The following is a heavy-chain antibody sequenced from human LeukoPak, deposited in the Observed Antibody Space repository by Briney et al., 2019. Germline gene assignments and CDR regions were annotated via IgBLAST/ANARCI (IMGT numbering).Heavy chain of an antibody. V-gene: IGHV4-59*08. D-gene: IGHD3-10*01. J-gene: IGHJ4*02. CDR1: GGSFSGYY. CDR2: IYDSGST. CDR3: AGNGYGSGSSW. Sequence: MASETLSLTCAVYGGSFSGYYWSWIRQPPGKGLEWIGYIYDSGSTNYNPSLKSRVTISVDTSKNQVSLKLTSVTAADTAVYYCAGNGYGSGSSWWGQGTLVTVSS.